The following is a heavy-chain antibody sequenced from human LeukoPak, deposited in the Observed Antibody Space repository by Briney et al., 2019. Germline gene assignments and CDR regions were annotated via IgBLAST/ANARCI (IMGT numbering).Heavy chain of an antibody. CDR1: GYTFTGYY. J-gene: IGHJ4*02. CDR3: AREHYGDSSLDFDY. D-gene: IGHD4-17*01. CDR2: INPNSGGT. V-gene: IGHV1-2*04. Sequence: GASVKVSCKASGYTFTGYYMHWVRQAPGQGLEWMGWINPNSGGTNYAQKFQGWVTMTRDTSISTAYMELSRLRSDDTAVYYCAREHYGDSSLDFDYWGQGTLVTVSS.